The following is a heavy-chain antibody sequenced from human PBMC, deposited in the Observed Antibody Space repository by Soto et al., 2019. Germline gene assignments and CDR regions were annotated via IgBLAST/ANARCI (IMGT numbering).Heavy chain of an antibody. Sequence: GGSLRLSCAASDLTVSNNYMSWVRQAPGKGLEWVSAIYGGDRTYYADSVEGRFTISRDNAKNSLYLQMNSLRAEDTAVYYCARELSYYYGSGSRPLDYWGQGTLVTVSS. V-gene: IGHV3-53*01. CDR3: ARELSYYYGSGSRPLDY. D-gene: IGHD3-10*01. J-gene: IGHJ4*02. CDR1: DLTVSNNY. CDR2: IYGGDRT.